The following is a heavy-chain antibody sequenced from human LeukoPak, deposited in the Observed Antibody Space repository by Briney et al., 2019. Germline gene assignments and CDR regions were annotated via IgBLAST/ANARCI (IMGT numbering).Heavy chain of an antibody. CDR3: ARSASGLSYGMDV. CDR1: GVSITISY. Sequence: SETPSLTCTLSGVSITISYCSWIWQTPEEGLECSGYIYSSRSGNYNPSPKSRAIISVDSSKNKFSLKLSSVTSADTAVYFCARSASGLSYGMDVWGQGTTVTVSS. J-gene: IGHJ6*02. V-gene: IGHV4-59*12. D-gene: IGHD2/OR15-2a*01. CDR2: IYSSRSG.